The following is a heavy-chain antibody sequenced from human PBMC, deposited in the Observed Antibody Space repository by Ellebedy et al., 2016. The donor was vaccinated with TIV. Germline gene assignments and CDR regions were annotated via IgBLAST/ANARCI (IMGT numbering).Heavy chain of an antibody. CDR1: GFTVSSNY. CDR3: TRDTRAGSGGSTISYGMDV. D-gene: IGHD3-10*01. CDR2: IYSDGST. J-gene: IGHJ6*02. V-gene: IGHV3-53*01. Sequence: PGGSLRLSCAASGFTVSSNYVSWVRQAPGKGLEWVSVIYSDGSTYYADSVKGRFTISRDNAGNSLFLQMNSLRAEDTAVYYCTRDTRAGSGGSTISYGMDVWGQGTTVTVSS.